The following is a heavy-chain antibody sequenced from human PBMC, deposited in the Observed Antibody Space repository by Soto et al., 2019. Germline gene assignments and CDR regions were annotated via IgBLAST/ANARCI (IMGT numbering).Heavy chain of an antibody. CDR2: IAHDGHT. D-gene: IGHD1-26*01. CDR1: GGSITASVL. CDR3: AGGRDYDY. J-gene: IGHJ4*02. Sequence: VQLTESGPGLVRPSGTLSLTCDVSGGSITASVLWTLVRQFPGMGLEWIGVIAHDGHTNYNPSLSGRVTMSVDPSNSQFSLNVASVHDADTAVYFCAGGRDYDYWGQGTLVTVSS. V-gene: IGHV4-4*02.